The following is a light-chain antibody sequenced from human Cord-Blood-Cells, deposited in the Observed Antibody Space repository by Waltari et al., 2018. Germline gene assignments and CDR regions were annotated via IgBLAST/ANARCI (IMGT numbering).Light chain of an antibody. J-gene: IGLJ3*02. CDR1: SSDVGSYNL. Sequence: QSALTQPASVSGSPGQSITISCTGTSSDVGSYNLVSWYQQHPGKAPKLMIYEGSKPPSGVSKRFSCSKSGNTASLTIAGLQAEDEADYYCCSYAGSSTWVFGGGTKLTVL. CDR2: EGS. CDR3: CSYAGSSTWV. V-gene: IGLV2-23*01.